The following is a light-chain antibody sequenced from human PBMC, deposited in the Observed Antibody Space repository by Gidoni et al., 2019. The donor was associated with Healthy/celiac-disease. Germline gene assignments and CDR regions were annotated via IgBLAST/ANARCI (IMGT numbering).Light chain of an antibody. J-gene: IGKJ2*01. CDR1: QSISSY. Sequence: DIQMTQSPSSLSASVGDRVTITCRASQSISSYLNWYQQKPGKAPKLLIYAASSLQSGVPSRFSGSGSGTDFTLTISSLQPEDFETYCCQQSYSTPYTFGQGTKLEIK. V-gene: IGKV1-39*01. CDR3: QQSYSTPYT. CDR2: AAS.